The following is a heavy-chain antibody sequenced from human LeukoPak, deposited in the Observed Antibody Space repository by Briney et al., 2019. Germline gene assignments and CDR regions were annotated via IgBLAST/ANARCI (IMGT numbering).Heavy chain of an antibody. J-gene: IGHJ5*02. CDR1: GFTFSSYG. CDR2: IRYDGSNK. V-gene: IGHV3-30*02. D-gene: IGHD3-9*01. Sequence: GGSQRLSCAASGFTFSSYGMHWVRQAPGKGLEWVAFIRYDGSNKYYADSVKGRFTISRDNSKNTLYLQMNSLRAEDTAVYYCARVADYDILTGHIFPRGWFDPWGQGTLVTVSS. CDR3: ARVADYDILTGHIFPRGWFDP.